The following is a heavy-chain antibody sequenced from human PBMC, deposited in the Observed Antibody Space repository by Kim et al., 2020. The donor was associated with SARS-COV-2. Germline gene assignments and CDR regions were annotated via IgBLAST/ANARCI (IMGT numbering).Heavy chain of an antibody. D-gene: IGHD6-13*01. V-gene: IGHV3-23*01. J-gene: IGHJ6*02. Sequence: GGSLRLSCAASGFTFSSYAMSWVRQAPGKGLEWVSAISGSGGSTYYADSVKGRFTISRDNSKNTLYLQINSLRAEDTAVYYCANPRGSSWSVYYYGMDVWGQGTTVTVSS. CDR1: GFTFSSYA. CDR3: ANPRGSSWSVYYYGMDV. CDR2: ISGSGGST.